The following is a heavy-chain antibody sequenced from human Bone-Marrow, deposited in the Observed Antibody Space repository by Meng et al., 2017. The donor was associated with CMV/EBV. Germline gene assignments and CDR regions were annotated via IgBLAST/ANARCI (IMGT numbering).Heavy chain of an antibody. CDR2: INSDGSST. V-gene: IGHV3-74*01. J-gene: IGHJ6*01. CDR3: AKQYGMDV. Sequence: GESLKISCAASGFTFSSYWMHWVRQAPGKGLVWVSRINSDGSSTSYADSVKGRFTISRDNAKNTLYLQMNSLRAEDTAVYYCAKQYGMDVWGQGPTVTVYS. CDR1: GFTFSSYW.